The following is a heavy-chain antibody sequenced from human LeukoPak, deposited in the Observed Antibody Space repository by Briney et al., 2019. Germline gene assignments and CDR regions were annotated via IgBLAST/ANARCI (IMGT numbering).Heavy chain of an antibody. D-gene: IGHD6-19*01. J-gene: IGHJ2*01. CDR3: ARGGGSGRRYFDL. V-gene: IGHV3-48*02. Sequence: GGSLRLYCAASEFTFSSYSMNWVRQAPGKGLEWVSYISSSSSTIFYAASVKGRFTISRDNAENSLYLQMNSLRDEDTAVYYCARGGGSGRRYFDLWGRGTLVTVSS. CDR1: EFTFSSYS. CDR2: ISSSSSTI.